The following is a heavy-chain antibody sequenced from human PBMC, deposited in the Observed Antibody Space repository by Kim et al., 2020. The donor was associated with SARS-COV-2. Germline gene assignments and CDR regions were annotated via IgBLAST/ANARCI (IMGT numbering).Heavy chain of an antibody. Sequence: GGSLRRSCAASGFIFPSFGMNWVRQAPGKGLQWVSGVSGSGDNTYYADSVKGRFIISRDNSRNSLYLQMNSLRDEDTAVYYCVKALSSGPSWGQGTLVTVSS. CDR3: VKALSSGPS. J-gene: IGHJ5*02. D-gene: IGHD3-10*01. CDR1: GFIFPSFG. CDR2: VSGSGDNT. V-gene: IGHV3-23*01.